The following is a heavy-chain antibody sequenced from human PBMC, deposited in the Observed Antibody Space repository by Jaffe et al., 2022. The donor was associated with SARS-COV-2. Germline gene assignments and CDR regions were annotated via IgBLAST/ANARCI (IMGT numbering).Heavy chain of an antibody. CDR3: ARAPKYSIHYCDF. Sequence: EVQLVESGGGLVQPGGSLRLSCAASGFTFSNYDMHWVRQVPGKGLEWVSAIGTTGDTYYPGSVKGRFTISREDPKNSLYLQMNSLRAGDTAVYYCARAPKYSIHYCDFWGQGTLVTVSS. D-gene: IGHD2-2*02. V-gene: IGHV3-13*01. J-gene: IGHJ4*02. CDR2: IGTTGDT. CDR1: GFTFSNYD.